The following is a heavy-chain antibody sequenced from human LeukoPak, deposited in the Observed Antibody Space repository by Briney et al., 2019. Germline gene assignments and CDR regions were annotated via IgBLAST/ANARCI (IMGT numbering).Heavy chain of an antibody. CDR2: INAGNGNT. CDR1: GYTFTSYA. CDR3: ARAYGDYVSAYNWFDP. J-gene: IGHJ5*02. V-gene: IGHV1-3*03. D-gene: IGHD4-17*01. Sequence: ASVKVSCKASGYTFTSYAMHWVRQAPGQRLEWMGWINAGNGNTKYSQEFQGRVTITRNTSISTAYMELSSLRSEDTAVYYCARAYGDYVSAYNWFDPWGQGTLVTVSS.